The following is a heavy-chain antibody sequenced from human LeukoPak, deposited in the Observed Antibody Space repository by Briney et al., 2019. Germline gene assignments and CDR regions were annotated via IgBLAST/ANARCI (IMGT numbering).Heavy chain of an antibody. D-gene: IGHD5-24*01. CDR3: ARDLLVGWLQLNRDAFDI. V-gene: IGHV1-18*01. CDR2: ISAYNGNT. J-gene: IGHJ3*02. Sequence: GASVKVSCKASGYTFTSYGISWVRQAPGQWLEWMGWISAYNGNTNYAQKLQGRVTMTTDTSTSTAYMELRSLRSDDTAVYYCARDLLVGWLQLNRDAFDIWGQGTMVTVSS. CDR1: GYTFTSYG.